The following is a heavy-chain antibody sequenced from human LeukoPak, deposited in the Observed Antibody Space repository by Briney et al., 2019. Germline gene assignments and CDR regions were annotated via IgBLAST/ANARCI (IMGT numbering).Heavy chain of an antibody. Sequence: PGGSLKLSCALSEAIFSNYGIHWVRQAPGKGLEWGAFIRYDGSDKYYADSVKGRFTISRDNSKNKVYLQMNSLRAEDTAVYYCAKDAWEVGATSEIDYWGQGTLVTVSS. V-gene: IGHV3-30*02. D-gene: IGHD1-26*01. CDR2: IRYDGSDK. J-gene: IGHJ4*02. CDR3: AKDAWEVGATSEIDY. CDR1: EAIFSNYG.